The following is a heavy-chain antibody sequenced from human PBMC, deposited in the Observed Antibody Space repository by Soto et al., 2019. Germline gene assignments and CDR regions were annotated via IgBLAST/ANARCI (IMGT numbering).Heavy chain of an antibody. V-gene: IGHV1-3*01. Sequence: QVQLVQSGAEVKKPGASVKVSCKASGYTFTSYAMHWVRQAPGQRLEWMGWINAGNGNTKYSQKFQGRVTITRDTSASTAYRELSSLRAEDTAVYYCARVGDYDYVWGSFYYYYGMDVWGQGTTVTVSS. J-gene: IGHJ6*02. CDR3: ARVGDYDYVWGSFYYYYGMDV. CDR1: GYTFTSYA. D-gene: IGHD3-16*01. CDR2: INAGNGNT.